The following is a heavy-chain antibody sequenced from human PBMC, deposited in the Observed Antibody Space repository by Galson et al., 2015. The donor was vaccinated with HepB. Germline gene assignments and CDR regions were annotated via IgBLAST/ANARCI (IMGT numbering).Heavy chain of an antibody. Sequence: SVKVSCKASGGTFSSYAISWVRQAPGQGLEWMGGIIPIFGTANYAQKFQGRVTITADESTSTAYMELSSLRSEDTAVYYCARAWGGSYLGAGYYYGMDVWGQGTTVTVSS. CDR2: IIPIFGTA. D-gene: IGHD1-26*01. CDR1: GGTFSSYA. V-gene: IGHV1-69*13. CDR3: ARAWGGSYLGAGYYYGMDV. J-gene: IGHJ6*02.